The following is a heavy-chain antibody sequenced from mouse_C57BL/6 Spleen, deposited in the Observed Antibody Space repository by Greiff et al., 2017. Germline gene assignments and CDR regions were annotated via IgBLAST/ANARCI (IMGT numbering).Heavy chain of an antibody. CDR2: IYPGSGST. CDR3: ARQDSSGYWFAY. CDR1: GYTFTSYW. Sequence: VQLQQSGAELVKPGASVKMSCKASGYTFTSYWITWVKQRPGQGLEWIGDIYPGSGSTNYNEKFKSKATLTVDTSSSTAYMQLSSLTSEDFAVYYCARQDSSGYWFAYWGQGTLVTVSA. V-gene: IGHV1-55*01. D-gene: IGHD3-2*02. J-gene: IGHJ3*01.